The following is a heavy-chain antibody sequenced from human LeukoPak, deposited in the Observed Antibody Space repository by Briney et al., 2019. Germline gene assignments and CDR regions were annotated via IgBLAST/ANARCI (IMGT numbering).Heavy chain of an antibody. CDR2: ISSSSSYI. J-gene: IGHJ4*02. V-gene: IGHV3-21*01. D-gene: IGHD6-19*01. CDR3: ARDRLAVAGSYYFDY. Sequence: GGSLRLSCAASGFTFSSYSMNWVRQAPGKGLEWVSSISSSSSYIYYADSVKGRFTISRDNAKNSLYLQMNSLRAEDTAVYYCARDRLAVAGSYYFDYWGQGTLVTVSS. CDR1: GFTFSSYS.